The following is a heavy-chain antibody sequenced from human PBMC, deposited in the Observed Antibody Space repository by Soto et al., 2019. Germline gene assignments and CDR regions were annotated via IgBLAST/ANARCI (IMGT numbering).Heavy chain of an antibody. V-gene: IGHV1-18*01. D-gene: IGHD3-3*01. CDR1: GYTFTSYG. Sequence: ASVKVSCKASGYTFTSYGISWVRQAPGQGLEWMGWISAYNGNTNYAQKLQGRVTMTTDTSTSTAYMELRSLRSDDTAVYYCARDRPVLRFLEWFRYAFDIWGQGTMVTVSS. CDR3: ARDRPVLRFLEWFRYAFDI. CDR2: ISAYNGNT. J-gene: IGHJ3*02.